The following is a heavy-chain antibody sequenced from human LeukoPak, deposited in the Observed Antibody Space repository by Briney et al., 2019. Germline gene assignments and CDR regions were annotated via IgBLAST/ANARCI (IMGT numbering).Heavy chain of an antibody. CDR2: ISGSGGST. CDR1: GFTFSSYA. CDR3: AKDPLGRYGGHL. J-gene: IGHJ4*02. Sequence: PGGSLRLSCAASGFTFSSYAMSWVRQAPGKGLEWVSAISGSGGSTYYADSVKGRFTVSRDNSKNTLYLQMNSLRAEDTAVYYCAKDPLGRYGGHLGGQGTLVIVSS. D-gene: IGHD4-23*01. V-gene: IGHV3-23*01.